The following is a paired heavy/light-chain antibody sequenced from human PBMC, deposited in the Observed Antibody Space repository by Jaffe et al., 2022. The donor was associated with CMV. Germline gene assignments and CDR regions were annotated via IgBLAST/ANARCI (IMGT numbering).Heavy chain of an antibody. CDR3: ARHAIFSPMDV. Sequence: QLQLQESGPGLVKPSETLSLTCTVSGGSISTSSYFWGWIRQPPGKGLEWIGSIFYTGTTYYNMSLKSRVTISIDTSKNQFSLRLRSVTAADTAVYYCARHAIFSPMDVWGQGTTVTVSS. V-gene: IGHV4-39*01. D-gene: IGHD3-3*01. CDR2: IFYTGTT. CDR1: GGSISTSSYF. J-gene: IGHJ6*02.
Light chain of an antibody. J-gene: IGLJ3*02. CDR1: SSNIGARYD. CDR2: GNN. CDR3: QSYDSSLSGWV. V-gene: IGLV1-40*01. Sequence: QSVLTQPPSVSGAPGQRVTISCTGSSSNIGARYDVHWYQQLPGTAPKVLIYGNNNRPSGVPDRFSGSKSATSASLAITGLQAEDEADYYCQSYDSSLSGWVFGGGTKLTVL.